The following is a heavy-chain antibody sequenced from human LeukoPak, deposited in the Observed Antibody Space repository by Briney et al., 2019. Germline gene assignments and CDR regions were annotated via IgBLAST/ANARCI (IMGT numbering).Heavy chain of an antibody. CDR1: GFTFSSYA. D-gene: IGHD2-15*01. V-gene: IGHV3-23*01. J-gene: IGHJ5*02. Sequence: PGGSLRLSCAASGFTFSSYAMSWVRQAPGKGLEWVSGISGSGGSTYHADSVKGRFTISRDSSKNTLYLQMNSLRAEDTAVYYCAKSVVVVAASAGDWFDPWGQGTLVIVSS. CDR3: AKSVVVVAASAGDWFDP. CDR2: ISGSGGST.